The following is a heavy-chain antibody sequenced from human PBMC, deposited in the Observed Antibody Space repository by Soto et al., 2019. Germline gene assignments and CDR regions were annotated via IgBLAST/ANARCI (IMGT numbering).Heavy chain of an antibody. CDR1: GGSISSSSYY. J-gene: IGHJ5*02. CDR3: ASRTTVTSTYWAPSTNWFDP. CDR2: IYYSGST. V-gene: IGHV4-39*01. Sequence: SETLSLTCTVSGGSISSSSYYWGWIRQPPGKGLEWIGSIYYSGSTYYNPSLKSRVTISVDTSKNQFSLKLSSVTAADTAVYYCASRTTVTSTYWAPSTNWFDPWGQGTLVTVSS. D-gene: IGHD4-17*01.